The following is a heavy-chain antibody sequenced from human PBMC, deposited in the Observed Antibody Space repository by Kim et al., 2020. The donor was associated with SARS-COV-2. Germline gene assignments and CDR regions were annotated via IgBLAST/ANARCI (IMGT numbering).Heavy chain of an antibody. CDR3: AREGERGDHYGTYYYYGMDV. D-gene: IGHD4-17*01. CDR2: IYSGGST. Sequence: GGSLRLSCAASGFTVSSNYMSWVRQAPGKGLEWVSVIYSGGSTYYADSVKGRFTISRDNSKNTLYLQMNSLRAEDTAVYYCAREGERGDHYGTYYYYGMDVWGQGTTVTVSS. J-gene: IGHJ6*02. V-gene: IGHV3-53*01. CDR1: GFTVSSNY.